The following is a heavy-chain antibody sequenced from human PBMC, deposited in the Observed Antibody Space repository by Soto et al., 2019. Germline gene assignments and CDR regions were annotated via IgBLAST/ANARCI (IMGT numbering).Heavy chain of an antibody. CDR1: GYTFTNFG. Sequence: QVQLVQSGAEVKKPGASVKVSCKASGYTFTNFGIRWVRQAPGQGLEWMGWISAYNGNTNYAQNFQGRAATSSDTSTSTAYIGLRRWGSDGECWYYCDRGGTPIDYWGQGTLVKGSS. D-gene: IGHD3-16*01. CDR2: ISAYNGNT. CDR3: DRGGTPIDY. J-gene: IGHJ4*02. V-gene: IGHV1-18*01.